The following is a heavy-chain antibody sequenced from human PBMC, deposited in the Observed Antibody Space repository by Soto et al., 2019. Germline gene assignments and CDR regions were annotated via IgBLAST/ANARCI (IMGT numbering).Heavy chain of an antibody. D-gene: IGHD1-20*01. Sequence: QVQLVQSGAEVKKPGASVKVSCKASGYTFTSYGISWVRQAPGQGLEWMGWISAYNGNTNYAQKLQGRDTMTTDTSTSTAYMEVRSLRSDDTAVYYCARDLEYNWNHGSGDYWGQGTLVTVSS. J-gene: IGHJ4*02. CDR3: ARDLEYNWNHGSGDY. V-gene: IGHV1-18*01. CDR1: GYTFTSYG. CDR2: ISAYNGNT.